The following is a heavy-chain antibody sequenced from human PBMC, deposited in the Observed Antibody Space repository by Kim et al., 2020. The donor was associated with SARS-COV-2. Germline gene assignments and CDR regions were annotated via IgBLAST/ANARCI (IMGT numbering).Heavy chain of an antibody. D-gene: IGHD5-12*01. J-gene: IGHJ6*02. CDR3: ARDRVQRRDGYNCCYYGMDV. V-gene: IGHV1-69*13. CDR2: IIPIFGTA. Sequence: SVKVSCKASGGTFSSYAISWVRQAPGQGLEWMGGIIPIFGTANYAQKFQGRVTITADESTSTAYMELSSLRSEDTAVYYCARDRVQRRDGYNCCYYGMDVWGQGTTVTVSS. CDR1: GGTFSSYA.